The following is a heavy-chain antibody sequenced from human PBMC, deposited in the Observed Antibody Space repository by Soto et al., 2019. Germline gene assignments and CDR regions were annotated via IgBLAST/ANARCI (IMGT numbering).Heavy chain of an antibody. J-gene: IGHJ4*02. CDR2: INYSGST. Sequence: QVQLQESGPGLVKPSQTLSLTCTVSGGSISSGDYFWSWIRQPPGKGVEWIGSINYSGSTYYDPSLKRRVAGSVDPSKNQFSLQLSSVTAAHAAVYYCARVMAGVVYWGQGTLVTVFS. V-gene: IGHV4-30-4*01. CDR1: GGSISSGDYF. CDR3: ARVMAGVVY. D-gene: IGHD6-19*01.